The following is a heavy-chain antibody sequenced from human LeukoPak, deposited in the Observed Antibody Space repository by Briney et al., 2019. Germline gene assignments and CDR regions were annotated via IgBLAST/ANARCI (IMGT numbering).Heavy chain of an antibody. CDR3: ARVEEGYGSGRREDYFYYYMDV. CDR2: IFYTGST. Sequence: SETLSLTCTVSGGSISSYYWSWIRQPPGKGLEWIGYIFYTGSTNYNPSLKSRVTISVLTSKNRFSLKLSSVTAADTAIYYCARVEEGYGSGRREDYFYYYMDVWGQGTTVTISS. V-gene: IGHV4-59*01. J-gene: IGHJ6*03. D-gene: IGHD3-10*01. CDR1: GGSISSYY.